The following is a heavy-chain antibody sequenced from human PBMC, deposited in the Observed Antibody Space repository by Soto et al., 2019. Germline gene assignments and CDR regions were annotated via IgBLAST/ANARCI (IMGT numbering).Heavy chain of an antibody. Sequence: QVQLQDSGPGLVKPSETLSLTCTVSGGSISSYYWSWIRQPPGKGLEWIGYIYYSGSTNYNPSLKSRVTISVDTSKNQFSLKLSSVTAADTAVYYCARGGAPSGYWGQGTLVTVSS. D-gene: IGHD1-26*01. V-gene: IGHV4-59*01. J-gene: IGHJ4*02. CDR1: GGSISSYY. CDR2: IYYSGST. CDR3: ARGGAPSGY.